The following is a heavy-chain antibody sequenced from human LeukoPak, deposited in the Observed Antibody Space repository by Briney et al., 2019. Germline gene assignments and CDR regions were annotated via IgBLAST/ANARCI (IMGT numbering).Heavy chain of an antibody. D-gene: IGHD2-15*01. Sequence: GASVKVSCKASGYTFTSYGISWVRQAPGQGLEWMGWISAYNGNTNYAQKLQGRVTMTTDTSTSTAYMELRSLRSDDTAVYYCARDRYCSGGSCRLYYYYMDVWGKGTTVTVSS. J-gene: IGHJ6*03. CDR1: GYTFTSYG. CDR2: ISAYNGNT. V-gene: IGHV1-18*01. CDR3: ARDRYCSGGSCRLYYYYMDV.